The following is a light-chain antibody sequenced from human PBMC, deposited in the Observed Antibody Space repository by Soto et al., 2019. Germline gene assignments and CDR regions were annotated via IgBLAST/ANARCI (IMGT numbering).Light chain of an antibody. J-gene: IGLJ2*01. CDR3: QSYDSSLSVVV. Sequence: QLVLTQPPSVSGAPGQRVTISCTGSSSNIGAGYDVHWYQQLPGTAPKLLIYGNSNRPSGVPDRFSGSKSGTSASLAITGLQAEVEADYYCQSYDSSLSVVVFGGGTKLTVL. CDR1: SSNIGAGYD. CDR2: GNS. V-gene: IGLV1-40*01.